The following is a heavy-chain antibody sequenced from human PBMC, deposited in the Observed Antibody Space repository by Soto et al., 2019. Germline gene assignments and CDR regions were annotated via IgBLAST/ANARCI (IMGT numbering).Heavy chain of an antibody. Sequence: GGSLRLSCAASGFTVSSNYMSWVRQAPGKGLEWVSIIYSGGNTYYADSVKGRFTISRDNSKNTLYLQMNSLRAEDTAVYYCAGRYCTNGVCYTNYYYYIDVWGKGTTVTVSS. D-gene: IGHD2-8*01. CDR1: GFTVSSNY. CDR2: IYSGGNT. V-gene: IGHV3-66*01. J-gene: IGHJ6*03. CDR3: AGRYCTNGVCYTNYYYYIDV.